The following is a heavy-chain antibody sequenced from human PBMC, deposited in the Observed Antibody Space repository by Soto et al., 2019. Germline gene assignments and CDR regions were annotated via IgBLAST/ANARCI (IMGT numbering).Heavy chain of an antibody. Sequence: QVQLVQSGAEVKKPGASVKXSXXAXGXXXXNXXXSWXRQXXXXGLEWMGWISAYNGNTDYAQKLQGRVTMTTDTSTSTAYMELRSLRSDDTAVYYCXRVGAYCVSTSCHDYWGQGTLVTVSS. J-gene: IGHJ4*02. D-gene: IGHD2-2*01. CDR3: XRVGAYCVSTSCHDY. V-gene: IGHV1-18*01. CDR2: ISAYNGNT. CDR1: GXXXXNXX.